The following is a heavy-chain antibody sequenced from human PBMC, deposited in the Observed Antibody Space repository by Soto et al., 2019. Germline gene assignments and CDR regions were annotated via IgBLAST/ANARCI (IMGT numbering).Heavy chain of an antibody. Sequence: QLQLQESGPGLVKPSETLSLTCTVSGGSISSSSYYWGWIRQPPGKGLEWIGSIFYSGSTYYNPYLKRRVTLSVDTSKNQFSLKLSSVTAADTAVYYCARHLTYCSAGSCYSDFPYYGMDVWGQGTTVTVSS. J-gene: IGHJ6*02. CDR2: IFYSGST. CDR3: ARHLTYCSAGSCYSDFPYYGMDV. CDR1: GGSISSSSYY. V-gene: IGHV4-39*01. D-gene: IGHD2-15*01.